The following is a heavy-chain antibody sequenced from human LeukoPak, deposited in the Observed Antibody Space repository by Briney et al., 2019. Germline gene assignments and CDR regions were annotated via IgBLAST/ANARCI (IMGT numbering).Heavy chain of an antibody. CDR1: GFTFSSYA. J-gene: IGHJ4*02. Sequence: GGSLRLSCAASGFTFSSYAMSWVRQAPGKGLEWVSAISGSGGSTYYADSVKGRFTISRDNSKNTLYLQMNSLRAEDTAVYYCAKVGYDSSGYRAHGDCFDYWGQGTLVTVSS. V-gene: IGHV3-23*01. CDR2: ISGSGGST. D-gene: IGHD3-22*01. CDR3: AKVGYDSSGYRAHGDCFDY.